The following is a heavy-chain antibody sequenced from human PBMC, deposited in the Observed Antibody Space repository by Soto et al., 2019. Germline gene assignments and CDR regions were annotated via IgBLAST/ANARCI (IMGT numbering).Heavy chain of an antibody. D-gene: IGHD3-22*01. J-gene: IGHJ6*03. CDR3: ARMLAVNYYYYYVDV. Sequence: KESGPVLVKPTETLTLTCTVSGFSLRNARMVVSWIRQPPGKALEWLAHILSSDEKSYNTSLKGRVTLSKDTSKSQVVLTLTSVDPVDTATYFCARMLAVNYYYYYVDVWGEGTTVTVSS. CDR2: ILSSDEK. V-gene: IGHV2-26*01. CDR1: GFSLRNARMV.